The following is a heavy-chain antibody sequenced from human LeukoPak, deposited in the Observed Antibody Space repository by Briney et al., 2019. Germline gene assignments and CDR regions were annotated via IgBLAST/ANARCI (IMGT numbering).Heavy chain of an antibody. J-gene: IGHJ5*02. Sequence: SETLPLTCTVSGGSISSYYWSWIRQPAGKGLEWIGRIYTSGSTNYNPSLKSRVTISVDKSKNQFSLKLSSVTAAEAAVDYCARDLAYCGGDCPFNWFDPWGQGTLVTVSS. CDR3: ARDLAYCGGDCPFNWFDP. D-gene: IGHD2-21*02. CDR1: GGSISSYY. V-gene: IGHV4-4*07. CDR2: IYTSGST.